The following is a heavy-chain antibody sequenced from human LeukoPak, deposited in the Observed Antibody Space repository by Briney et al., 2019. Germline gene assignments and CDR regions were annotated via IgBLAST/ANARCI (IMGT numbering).Heavy chain of an antibody. J-gene: IGHJ6*03. D-gene: IGHD2-2*03. V-gene: IGHV1-69*13. CDR1: GGTFSSYA. Sequence: GASVKVSCKASGGTFSSYAISWVRQAPGQGLEWMGGIIPIFGTANYAQKFQGRVTITADESTSTAYMELSSLRSEDTAVYYCARGGFGYCSSTSCPDRANYYYYYMDVWGKGTTVTISS. CDR2: IIPIFGTA. CDR3: ARGGFGYCSSTSCPDRANYYYYYMDV.